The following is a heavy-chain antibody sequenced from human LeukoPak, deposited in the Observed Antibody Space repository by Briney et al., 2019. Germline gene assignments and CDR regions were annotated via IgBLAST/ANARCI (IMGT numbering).Heavy chain of an antibody. CDR3: ARESYYDSSGYSHDAFDI. J-gene: IGHJ3*02. V-gene: IGHV4-38-2*02. CDR2: VFHDGDT. D-gene: IGHD3-22*01. CDR1: GYSTSSGYY. Sequence: PSETLSLTCTVSGYSTSSGYYWGWMRQTPGKGLEWIGRVFHDGDTHYNPSLKSRVTISVDTPKNQFSLKLNSVTAADTAVYYCARESYYDSSGYSHDAFDIWGQGTMVTVSS.